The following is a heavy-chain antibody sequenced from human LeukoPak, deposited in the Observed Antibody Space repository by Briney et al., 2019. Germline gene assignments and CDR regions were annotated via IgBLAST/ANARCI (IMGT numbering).Heavy chain of an antibody. CDR3: ARETFTEPDDYYYYYMDV. V-gene: IGHV4-31*03. Sequence: PSETLSLTCTVSGGSISSGGYYWSWIRQHPGKGLEWIGYIYYSGSTYYNPSLKSRVTISVDTSKNQFSLKLSSVTAADTAVYYCARETFTEPDDYYYYYMDVWSKGTTVTVSS. CDR1: GGSISSGGYY. CDR2: IYYSGST. D-gene: IGHD1-26*01. J-gene: IGHJ6*03.